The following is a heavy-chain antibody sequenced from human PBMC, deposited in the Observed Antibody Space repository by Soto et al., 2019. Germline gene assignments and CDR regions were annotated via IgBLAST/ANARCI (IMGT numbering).Heavy chain of an antibody. CDR2: ISYDGSNK. CDR1: GFTFSSYG. V-gene: IGHV3-30*03. Sequence: QVQLVESGGGVVQPASGFTFSSYGMHWVRQAPGKGLEWVAVISYDGSNKYYADSVKGRITISRDNSKNTLYLQMNSLRAEDTAVYYCAPWFGAFDYWGQGTLVTVSS. J-gene: IGHJ4*02. CDR3: APWFGAFDY. D-gene: IGHD3-10*01.